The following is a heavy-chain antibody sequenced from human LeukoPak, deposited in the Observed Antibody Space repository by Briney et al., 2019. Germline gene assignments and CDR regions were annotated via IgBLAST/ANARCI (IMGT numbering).Heavy chain of an antibody. D-gene: IGHD6-19*01. CDR2: IYNSGNT. J-gene: IGHJ4*02. CDR1: GGSITNSTYY. Sequence: SETLSLTCTVSGGSITNSTYYWGWVRQPPGTGLEWVGSIYNSGNTYYNPSLKSRVTISVDTSKNQFSLKLNSVTAADTAVYYCARLQQWLPRDYWGQGTLVIVSS. CDR3: ARLQQWLPRDY. V-gene: IGHV4-39*01.